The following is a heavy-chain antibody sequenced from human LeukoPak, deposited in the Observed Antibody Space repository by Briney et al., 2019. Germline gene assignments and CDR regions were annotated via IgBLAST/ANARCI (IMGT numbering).Heavy chain of an antibody. CDR1: GYPFTKWE. D-gene: IGHD1-14*01. Sequence: GASVKVSCKTSGYPFTKWEINWVRQAAGQGLEWLGWVHPDNGNTYYAQRFRGRVTMSRDTSTTTAYMELSGLRSNTAVYFCATGPRNDPWGQGTLVTVSS. CDR3: ATGPRNDP. J-gene: IGHJ5*02. V-gene: IGHV1-8*01. CDR2: VHPDNGNT.